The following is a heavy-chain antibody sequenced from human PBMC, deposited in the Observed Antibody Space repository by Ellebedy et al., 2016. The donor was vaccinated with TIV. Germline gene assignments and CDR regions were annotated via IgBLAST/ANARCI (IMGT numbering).Heavy chain of an antibody. D-gene: IGHD2-2*01. CDR3: ARLGYCSSTSCGAYYYYYGMDV. Sequence: SETLSLXCTVSGGSISSGGYYWSWIRQHPGKGLEWIGYIYYSGSTYYNPSLKSRVTISVDTSKNQFSLKLSSVTAADTAVYYCARLGYCSSTSCGAYYYYYGMDVWGQGTTVTVSS. CDR1: GGSISSGGYY. J-gene: IGHJ6*02. CDR2: IYYSGST. V-gene: IGHV4-31*03.